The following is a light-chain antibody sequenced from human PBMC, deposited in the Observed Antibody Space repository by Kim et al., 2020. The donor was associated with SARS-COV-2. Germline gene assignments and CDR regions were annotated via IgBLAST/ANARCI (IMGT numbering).Light chain of an antibody. CDR2: GKN. Sequence: ALGQTDRITSQGDSLRSYYASWYQQKPGQATVIVIYGKNNRPAGIPDRFSGSSSGNTASLTITGAQAEDEADYYCNSRDSSGNRVVFGGGTQLTVL. CDR1: SLRSYY. J-gene: IGLJ2*01. V-gene: IGLV3-19*01. CDR3: NSRDSSGNRVV.